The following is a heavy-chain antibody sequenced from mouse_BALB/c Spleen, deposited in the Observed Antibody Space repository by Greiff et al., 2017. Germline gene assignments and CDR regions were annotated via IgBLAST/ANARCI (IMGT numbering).Heavy chain of an antibody. D-gene: IGHD2-14*01. CDR3: NYYRYDYYAMDY. V-gene: IGHV14-4*02. CDR1: GFNIKDYY. CDR2: IDPENGDT. Sequence: VQLQQSGAELVRSGASVKLSCTASGFNIKDYYMNWVKQRPEQGLEWIGWIDPENGDTEYAPKFQGKATMTADTSSNTAYRQLSILTSEDTAVYYCNYYRYDYYAMDYWGQGTSVTVSS. J-gene: IGHJ4*01.